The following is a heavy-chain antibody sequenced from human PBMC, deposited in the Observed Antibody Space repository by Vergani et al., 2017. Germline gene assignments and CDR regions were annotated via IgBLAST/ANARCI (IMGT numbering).Heavy chain of an antibody. J-gene: IGHJ4*02. CDR1: GFSFSSYA. V-gene: IGHV3-30*04. CDR3: ARGYDFWSGYRGFDY. Sequence: QVQLVESGGGVVQPGRSLRLSCAASGFSFSSYAMHWVSQAPGKGLEWVALISYDGDTKYYADSVKGRFTISRDNSKNTLYLQMNRLRVEDTAVYYCARGYDFWSGYRGFDYWGQGTLVTVSS. CDR2: ISYDGDTK. D-gene: IGHD3-3*01.